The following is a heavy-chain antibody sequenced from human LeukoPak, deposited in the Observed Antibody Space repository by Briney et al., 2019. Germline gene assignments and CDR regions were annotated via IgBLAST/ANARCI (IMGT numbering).Heavy chain of an antibody. V-gene: IGHV4-39*01. CDR1: GGSISTSSYY. CDR3: ARMVSTLAPTTVVTGPFDY. J-gene: IGHJ4*02. CDR2: IYYNGST. D-gene: IGHD4-23*01. Sequence: SETLSLTCTVSGGSISTSSYYWGWIRQPPGKGLQWIGSIYYNGSTYYNPSLKSRVIISIDTSKNQFSLKLSSVTAADTAVYYCARMVSTLAPTTVVTGPFDYWGQGTLVTVSS.